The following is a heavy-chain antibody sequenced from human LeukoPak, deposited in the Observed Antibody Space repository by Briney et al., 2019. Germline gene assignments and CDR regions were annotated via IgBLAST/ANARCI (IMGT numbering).Heavy chain of an antibody. CDR1: GGSFSGYY. Sequence: PSETLSLTCAVYGGSFSGYYWSWIRQPPGKGLEWIGEINHSGSTNYNPSLKSRVTISVDTSKNQFSLKLSSVTAADTAVYYCARGLVGATPDDIWFDPWGRGTLVTVSS. CDR2: INHSGST. CDR3: ARGLVGATPDDIWFDP. D-gene: IGHD1-26*01. V-gene: IGHV4-34*01. J-gene: IGHJ5*02.